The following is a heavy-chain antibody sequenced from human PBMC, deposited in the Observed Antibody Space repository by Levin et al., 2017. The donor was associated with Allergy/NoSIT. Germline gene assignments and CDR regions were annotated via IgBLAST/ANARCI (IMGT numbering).Heavy chain of an antibody. Sequence: SCAASGFTFSNYWMTWVRQAPGKGLEWVANIKQDGSEKYYVDSVKGRFTISRDNAKNSLYLQMNSLRVEDTAIYYCARDRGADDFWGQGTLVTVSS. V-gene: IGHV3-7*01. CDR1: GFTFSNYW. CDR3: ARDRGADDF. D-gene: IGHD3-3*01. J-gene: IGHJ4*02. CDR2: IKQDGSEK.